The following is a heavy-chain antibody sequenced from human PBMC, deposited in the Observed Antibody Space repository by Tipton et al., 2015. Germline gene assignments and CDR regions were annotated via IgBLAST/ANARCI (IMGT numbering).Heavy chain of an antibody. CDR2: ISGSGGNI. J-gene: IGHJ4*02. CDR1: GFTFSSYA. V-gene: IGHV3-23*01. D-gene: IGHD3-22*01. Sequence: SLRLSCAASGFTFSSYAMTWVRQAPGKGLEWVSRISGSGGNIYYADSVRGRFTISRDNSKNTLYLQMSSLRAEDTAVYYCVKDGYYYDSGGYSPLDYWGQGTLVTVSS. CDR3: VKDGYYYDSGGYSPLDY.